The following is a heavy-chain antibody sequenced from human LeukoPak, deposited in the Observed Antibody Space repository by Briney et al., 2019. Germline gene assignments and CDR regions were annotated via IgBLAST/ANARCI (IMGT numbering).Heavy chain of an antibody. D-gene: IGHD7-27*01. V-gene: IGHV3-66*01. CDR1: AFTVTGTY. CDR2: IYTGGTT. J-gene: IGHJ4*02. Sequence: GGSLRLFCAAAAFTVTGTYMGWVRQAPGKGLEWVSAIYTGGTTYYSDSVEGRFPISRDGSKNILYLQMDSLRVEDTAVYYCAREQVTSGVGHDSWGQGTLVTVSS. CDR3: AREQVTSGVGHDS.